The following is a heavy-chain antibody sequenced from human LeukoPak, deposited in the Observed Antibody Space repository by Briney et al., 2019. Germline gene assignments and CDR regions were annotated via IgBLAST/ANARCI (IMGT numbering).Heavy chain of an antibody. Sequence: SETLSLTCAVSGGSISSSNWWSWVRQPPGKGLEWIGEIYHSGSTNYNPSLKSRVTISVDTSKNQFSLKLSSVTAADTAVYYWARVKRRGWGGAFDIWGQGTMVTVSS. CDR3: ARVKRRGWGGAFDI. CDR1: GGSISSSNW. V-gene: IGHV4-4*02. CDR2: IYHSGST. J-gene: IGHJ3*02. D-gene: IGHD3-16*01.